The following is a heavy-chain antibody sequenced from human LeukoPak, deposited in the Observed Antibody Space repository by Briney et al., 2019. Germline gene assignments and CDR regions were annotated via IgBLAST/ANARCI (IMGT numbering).Heavy chain of an antibody. Sequence: ASVKVSCKASGYIFTNYGISWVRQAPGQGLEWMGWVSAYDANTNYVQKLQGRLTMTTDRSTSTAYMELRSLRSDDTAMYYCARSFARDSYILTGYDIAEYWGQGTLVTASS. V-gene: IGHV1-18*01. CDR2: VSAYDANT. J-gene: IGHJ4*02. CDR3: ARSFARDSYILTGYDIAEY. CDR1: GYIFTNYG. D-gene: IGHD3-9*01.